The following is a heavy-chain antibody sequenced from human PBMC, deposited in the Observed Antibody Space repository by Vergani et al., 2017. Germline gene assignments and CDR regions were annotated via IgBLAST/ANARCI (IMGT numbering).Heavy chain of an antibody. Sequence: VQLQESGPGLVKPSQTLSLTCTVSGDSISSGGYYWSWIRQHPGKGLEWIGYIYYTGSTYYNPSLTSRVTMSVDTPKNQFSLKLSSVTAADTAVYYCASQRGLVFGVGLWWFDPWGQGTLVTVSS. D-gene: IGHD3-3*01. J-gene: IGHJ5*02. CDR3: ASQRGLVFGVGLWWFDP. CDR2: IYYTGST. V-gene: IGHV4-31*03. CDR1: GDSISSGGYY.